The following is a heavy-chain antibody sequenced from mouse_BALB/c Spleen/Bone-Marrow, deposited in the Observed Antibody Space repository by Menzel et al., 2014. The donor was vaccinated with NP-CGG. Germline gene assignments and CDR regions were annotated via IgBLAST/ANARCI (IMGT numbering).Heavy chain of an antibody. J-gene: IGHJ4*01. D-gene: IGHD1-1*01. V-gene: IGHV14-3*02. CDR1: GFNIKDTY. CDR3: ALLLRYYAMDY. Sequence: VQLQQSGAELVKPGASVKLSCTASGFNIKDTYMHWVKQRPEQGLAWIGRNDPANGNTKYDPKLQGKATITADTSSNTAYLQLSRLTSEDTAVYYCALLLRYYAMDYWGQGPSVTVSS. CDR2: NDPANGNT.